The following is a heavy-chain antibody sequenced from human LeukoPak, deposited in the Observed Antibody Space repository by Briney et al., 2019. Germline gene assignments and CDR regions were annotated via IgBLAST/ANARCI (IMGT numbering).Heavy chain of an antibody. CDR3: ARDSHGYSSSSHLGY. CDR2: VYYSGST. Sequence: SQTLSLTCTVSVGSISSGGYYWSWIRQHPGKGLEWIGYVYYSGSTYYNPSLKSRVTISVDPSENQFSLKLSSVTAADTAVYYCARDSHGYSSSSHLGYWGQGTLVTVSS. D-gene: IGHD6-6*01. J-gene: IGHJ4*02. CDR1: VGSISSGGYY. V-gene: IGHV4-31*03.